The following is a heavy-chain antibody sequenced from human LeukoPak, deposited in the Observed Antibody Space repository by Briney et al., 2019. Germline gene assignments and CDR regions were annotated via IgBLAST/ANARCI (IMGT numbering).Heavy chain of an antibody. CDR1: GYTFRRNG. D-gene: IGHD3-22*01. CDR3: AKDGYYYDSSGYYLDY. CDR2: ISYDGSNK. V-gene: IGHV3-30*18. Sequence: GGSLRLSCAASGYTFRRNGMHWVRQAPGKGLEWVAVISYDGSNKYYADSVKGRFTISRDNSKNTLYLQMNSLRAEDTAVYYCAKDGYYYDSSGYYLDYWGQGTLVTVSS. J-gene: IGHJ4*02.